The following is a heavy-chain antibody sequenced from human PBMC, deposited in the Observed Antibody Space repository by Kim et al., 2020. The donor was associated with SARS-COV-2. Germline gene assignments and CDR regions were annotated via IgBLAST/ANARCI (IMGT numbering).Heavy chain of an antibody. D-gene: IGHD6-13*01. V-gene: IGHV4-39*01. J-gene: IGHJ5*02. Sequence: YNPSLKSRVTISVDAAKNPFSLKLSSVTAADTAVYYCARGSSSWYHWFDPWGQGTLVTVSS. CDR3: ARGSSSWYHWFDP.